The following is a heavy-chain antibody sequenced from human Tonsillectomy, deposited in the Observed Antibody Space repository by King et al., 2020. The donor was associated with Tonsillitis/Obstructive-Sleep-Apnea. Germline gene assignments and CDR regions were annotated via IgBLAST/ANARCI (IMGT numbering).Heavy chain of an antibody. CDR2: INHSGST. CDR1: GGSFSGYY. J-gene: IGHJ4*02. Sequence: VKLQKWGAGLLKPSETLSLPCAVYGGSFSGYYWSWIRQPPGKGLEWIGEINHSGSTNYNPSLKSRVTISVDTSKNQFSRKLSSVTAADTAVYYCARGRGVPTDTKEYYFDYWGQGTLVTVSS. V-gene: IGHV4-34*01. D-gene: IGHD2-2*01. CDR3: ARGRGVPTDTKEYYFDY.